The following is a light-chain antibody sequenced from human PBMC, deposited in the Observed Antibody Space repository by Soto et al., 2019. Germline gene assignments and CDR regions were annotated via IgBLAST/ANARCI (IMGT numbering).Light chain of an antibody. CDR2: GAS. J-gene: IGKJ1*01. CDR3: QQYNKWPLT. Sequence: EVVMTQSPATLSVSRGDGAALSCRASQGVGSNLAWYQQKPGQAPRLLVYGASTRATGVPARFSGSGSGTEFTLTISSLGSEDFAVYYCQQYNKWPLTFVQGTKVEIK. V-gene: IGKV3-15*01. CDR1: QGVGSN.